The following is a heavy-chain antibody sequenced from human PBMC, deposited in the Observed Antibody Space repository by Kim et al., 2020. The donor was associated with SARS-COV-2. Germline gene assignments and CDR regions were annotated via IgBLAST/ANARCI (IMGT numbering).Heavy chain of an antibody. CDR2: INSDGSST. Sequence: GGSLRLSCAASGFTFSNYWMHWVRQAPGKGLVWVSRINSDGSSTSYADSVKGRFTISRDNAKNTLYLQVNSLRAEDTAMYYCASLSTGYVWGKFDYWGQGTLVTVSS. CDR3: ASLSTGYVWGKFDY. CDR1: GFTFSNYW. V-gene: IGHV3-74*01. J-gene: IGHJ4*02. D-gene: IGHD3-16*01.